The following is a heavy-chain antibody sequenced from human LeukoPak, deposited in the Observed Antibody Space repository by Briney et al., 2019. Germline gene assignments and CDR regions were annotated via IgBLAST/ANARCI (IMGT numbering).Heavy chain of an antibody. CDR1: GFTFSSYW. CDR2: IRYDGSNK. V-gene: IGHV3-30*02. Sequence: PGGSLRLSCAASGFTFSSYWMSWVRQAPGKGLEWVAFIRYDGSNKYYADSVKGRFTISRDNSKNTLYLQMNSLRAEDTAVHYCAKDGGFYSSSWYPDWGQGTLVTVSS. J-gene: IGHJ4*02. D-gene: IGHD6-13*01. CDR3: AKDGGFYSSSWYPD.